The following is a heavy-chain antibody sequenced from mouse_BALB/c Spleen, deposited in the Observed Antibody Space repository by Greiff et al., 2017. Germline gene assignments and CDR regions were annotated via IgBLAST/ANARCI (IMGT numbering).Heavy chain of an antibody. Sequence: VKLVESGPELVRPGESVKISCKGSGYTFTDYAMHWVKQSHAKSLEWIGVISIYYDNTNYNQKFKGKATMTVDKSSSTAYMELARLTSEDSAIYYCASRYYGSSSYFDVWGAGTTVTVSS. CDR2: ISIYYDNT. CDR1: GYTFTDYA. V-gene: IGHV1-67*01. CDR3: ASRYYGSSSYFDV. D-gene: IGHD1-1*01. J-gene: IGHJ1*01.